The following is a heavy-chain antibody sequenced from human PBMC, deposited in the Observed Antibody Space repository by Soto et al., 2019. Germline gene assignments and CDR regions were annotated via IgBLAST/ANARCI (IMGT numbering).Heavy chain of an antibody. CDR1: GGSFSGYY. J-gene: IGHJ6*02. V-gene: IGHV4-34*01. Sequence: QVQLQQWGAGLLKPSGTLSLTCAVYGGSFSGYYWSWIRQPPGKGLEWIGEINHSGVTNYKPSLKSRVTISVETSKNQFSMQLKSVTAADTALYYCARFSGSYYYAMDVWGQGSTVTVSS. CDR3: ARFSGSYYYAMDV. CDR2: INHSGVT. D-gene: IGHD6-19*01.